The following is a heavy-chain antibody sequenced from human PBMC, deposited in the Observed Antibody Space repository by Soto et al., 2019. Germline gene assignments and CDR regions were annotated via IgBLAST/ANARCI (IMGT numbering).Heavy chain of an antibody. J-gene: IGHJ4*02. Sequence: QMQLQESGPGLVKPSGTLSLTCTVSGGAISSSNWWTWVRQPPGKGLEWIGEIYHTGSTNYNPSLKSRVTISLDKSQNQFSLNLTSVTAADTAVDYCARYYDDGSAYYYGLDYWGQGTLVTVTS. V-gene: IGHV4-4*02. CDR2: IYHTGST. CDR3: ARYYDDGSAYYYGLDY. CDR1: GGAISSSNW. D-gene: IGHD3-22*01.